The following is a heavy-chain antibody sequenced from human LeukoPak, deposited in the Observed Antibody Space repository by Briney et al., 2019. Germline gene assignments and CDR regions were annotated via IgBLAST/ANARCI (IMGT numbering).Heavy chain of an antibody. V-gene: IGHV4-59*01. Sequence: SETLSLTCTVSGXSISSNFGAWIRQPPGKGLEWIGYIYYSGSTNYNPSLKSRVTISIDTSKTQFSLNLTSVTAADTAVYYCAKERSSGWYGTTFDYWGPGSLVTVSS. J-gene: IGHJ4*02. D-gene: IGHD6-19*01. CDR2: IYYSGST. CDR1: GXSISSNF. CDR3: AKERSSGWYGTTFDY.